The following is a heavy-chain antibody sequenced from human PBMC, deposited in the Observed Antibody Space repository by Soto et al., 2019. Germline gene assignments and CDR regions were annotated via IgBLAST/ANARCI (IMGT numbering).Heavy chain of an antibody. Sequence: EVPLVESGGSVVRPGGSLRLSCAASGFTFDDYGMSWVRQAPGKGLEWVSGIDWKGSTTGYADSVKGRFTISRDNAKNSLYLQMNSLRAEDTALYYCAREFLRFPADNWGQGTLVTVSS. CDR3: AREFLRFPADN. V-gene: IGHV3-20*04. CDR2: IDWKGSTT. CDR1: GFTFDDYG. J-gene: IGHJ4*02. D-gene: IGHD3-3*01.